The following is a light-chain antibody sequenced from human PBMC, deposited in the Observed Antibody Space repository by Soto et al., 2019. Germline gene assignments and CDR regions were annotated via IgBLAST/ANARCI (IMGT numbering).Light chain of an antibody. CDR2: DAS. Sequence: EIQMTQSPSTLSASVGDRVTITCRASQSISSWLAWYQQKPGKAPKLLIYDASSLESGVPSRFSGSGSGTEFALTISSLQPDDFATDYCEQYNSYSPRTFGQGTKGEI. J-gene: IGKJ1*01. V-gene: IGKV1-5*01. CDR3: EQYNSYSPRT. CDR1: QSISSW.